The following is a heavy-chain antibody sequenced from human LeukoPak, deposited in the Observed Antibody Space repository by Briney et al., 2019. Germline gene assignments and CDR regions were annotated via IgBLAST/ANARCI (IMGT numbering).Heavy chain of an antibody. CDR2: IDPSDSYT. Sequence: GESLKISCKGSGYSFTSYWISWVRQMPGKGLEWIGRIDPSDSYTNYSPSFQGHVTISADKSISTAYLQWSSLKASDTAMYYCARSGHYYGSGSYPPIDYWGQGTLVTVSS. J-gene: IGHJ4*02. CDR3: ARSGHYYGSGSYPPIDY. CDR1: GYSFTSYW. D-gene: IGHD3-10*01. V-gene: IGHV5-10-1*01.